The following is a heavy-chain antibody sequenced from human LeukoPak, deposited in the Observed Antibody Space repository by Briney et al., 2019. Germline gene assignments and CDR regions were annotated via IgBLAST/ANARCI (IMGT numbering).Heavy chain of an antibody. CDR2: IYYSGST. CDR3: ARGYGSGSEFDP. J-gene: IGHJ5*02. CDR1: GGSISSSSYY. D-gene: IGHD3-10*01. Sequence: PSETLSLTCTVSGGSISSSSYYWGWIRQPPGKGLEWIGSIYYSGSTYYNPSLKSRVTMSVDTSKNQFSLKLSSVTAADTAVYYCARGYGSGSEFDPWGQGTLVTVSS. V-gene: IGHV4-39*07.